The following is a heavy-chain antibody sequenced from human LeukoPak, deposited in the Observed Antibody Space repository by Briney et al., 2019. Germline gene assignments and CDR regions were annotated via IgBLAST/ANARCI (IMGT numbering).Heavy chain of an antibody. CDR3: ARGATPGGVPFDY. V-gene: IGHV1-69*13. Sequence: SVKVSCKASGGTFSSYAISWVRQAPGQGLEWMGGIIPIFGTANYAQKFQGRVTITADESTSTAYMELSSLRSEDAAVYYCARGATPGGVPFDYWGQGTLVTVSS. D-gene: IGHD3-16*01. J-gene: IGHJ4*02. CDR1: GGTFSSYA. CDR2: IIPIFGTA.